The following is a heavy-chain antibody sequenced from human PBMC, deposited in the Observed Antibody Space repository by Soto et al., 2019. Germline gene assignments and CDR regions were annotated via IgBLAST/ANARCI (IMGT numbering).Heavy chain of an antibody. D-gene: IGHD5-18*01. CDR1: GFTFSSYG. Sequence: QVQLVESGGGVVQAGRSLRLSCAASGFTFSSYGMHWVRQAPGKGLEWVAVIWYDGSNKYYADSVKGRFTISRDNSKNTLYLQMNSLRAEDTAVYYCARDSGYSYGLGIDYWGQGTLVTVSS. CDR3: ARDSGYSYGLGIDY. J-gene: IGHJ4*02. CDR2: IWYDGSNK. V-gene: IGHV3-33*01.